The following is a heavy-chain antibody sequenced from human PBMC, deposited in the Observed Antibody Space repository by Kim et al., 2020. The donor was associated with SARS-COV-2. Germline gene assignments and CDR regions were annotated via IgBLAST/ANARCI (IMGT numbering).Heavy chain of an antibody. CDR2: MYSSGST. CDR3: ARDHRAAYGDWGFDP. D-gene: IGHD4-17*01. J-gene: IGHJ5*01. Sequence: SETLSLTCAVSGASISSYHWSWIRQPAGKGLEWIGRMYSSGSTMYNPSLRSRVTMSLDTSRNQFSLKLSSVTAADTAVYYCARDHRAAYGDWGFDPWGQGSLVTVSS. V-gene: IGHV4-4*07. CDR1: GASISSYH.